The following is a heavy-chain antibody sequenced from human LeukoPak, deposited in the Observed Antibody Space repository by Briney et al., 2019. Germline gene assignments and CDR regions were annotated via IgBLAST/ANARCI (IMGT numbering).Heavy chain of an antibody. CDR1: GGSISSGSYY. Sequence: SETLSLTCTVSGGSISSGSYYWSWIRQPAGKGLEWIGRIYASGSTNYNPSLKSRVTISVDTSKNQFSLKLSSVTAADTAVYYCARDPSSFPFDYWGQGTLVTVSS. CDR3: ARDPSSFPFDY. J-gene: IGHJ4*02. D-gene: IGHD2-15*01. CDR2: IYASGST. V-gene: IGHV4-61*02.